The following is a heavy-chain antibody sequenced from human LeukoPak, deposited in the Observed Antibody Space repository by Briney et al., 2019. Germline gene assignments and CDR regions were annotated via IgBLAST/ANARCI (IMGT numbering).Heavy chain of an antibody. D-gene: IGHD6-6*01. Sequence: SETLSLTCTVSGGSISSYYWSWIRQPPGKGLEWIGYIYYSGSTNYNPSLKSRVTISVDTSKNQFSLKLSSVTAADTAVYYCARGERAARPVDYWGQGTLVTVSS. J-gene: IGHJ4*02. CDR3: ARGERAARPVDY. V-gene: IGHV4-59*08. CDR2: IYYSGST. CDR1: GGSISSYY.